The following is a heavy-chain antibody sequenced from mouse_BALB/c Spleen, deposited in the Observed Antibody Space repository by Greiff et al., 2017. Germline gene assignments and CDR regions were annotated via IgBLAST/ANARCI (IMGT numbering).Heavy chain of an antibody. CDR1: GFTFSSYA. CDR2: ISSGGST. J-gene: IGHJ2*01. Sequence: EVQGVESGGGLVKPGGSLKLSCAASGFTFSSYAMSWVRQTPEKRLEWVASISSGGSTYYPDSVKGRFTISRDNARNILYLQMSSLRSEDTAMYYCAREYYGSSLYFDYWGQGTTLTVSS. V-gene: IGHV5-6-5*01. CDR3: AREYYGSSLYFDY. D-gene: IGHD1-1*01.